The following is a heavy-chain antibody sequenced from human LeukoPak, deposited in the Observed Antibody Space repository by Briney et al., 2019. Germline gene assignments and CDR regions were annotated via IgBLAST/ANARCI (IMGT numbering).Heavy chain of an antibody. CDR2: ISGSGGST. V-gene: IGHV3-23*01. Sequence: GGSLRLSCAASGFIFSSYAMSWIRQAPGKGLEWVSAISGSGGSTYYADSVKGRFTISRDNSKNTLYLQMNSLRAEDTAVYYCAKIVVVPAAIGENYYYMDVWGKGTTVTVSS. D-gene: IGHD2-2*02. J-gene: IGHJ6*03. CDR1: GFIFSSYA. CDR3: AKIVVVPAAIGENYYYMDV.